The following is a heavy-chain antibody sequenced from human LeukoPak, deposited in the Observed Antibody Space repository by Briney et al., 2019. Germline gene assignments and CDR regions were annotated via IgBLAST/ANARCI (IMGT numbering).Heavy chain of an antibody. CDR3: AKYCTNGVCHITY. J-gene: IGHJ4*02. V-gene: IGHV3-23*01. CDR1: GFTFSSYA. D-gene: IGHD2-8*01. CDR2: ISGSGGST. Sequence: GGSLRLSCAASGFTFSSYAMSWVRQAPGKGLGWVSAISGSGGSTYYADSVKGRFTISRDNSKNTLYLQMNSLRAEDTAVYYCAKYCTNGVCHITYWGQGNLVTVSS.